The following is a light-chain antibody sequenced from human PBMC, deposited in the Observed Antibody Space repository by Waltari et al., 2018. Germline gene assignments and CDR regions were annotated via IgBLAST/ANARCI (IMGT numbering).Light chain of an antibody. Sequence: QSALTQPASVSGSHGQAITIPCTGTSSDVGGYKYVSWYQQHPGKAPKLLIYEVSNRSAGVSNRCSGAKSGKTASLTISVLQVEDEADYYGSSYTSSSTLWVFGGGTKLTVL. V-gene: IGLV2-14*01. CDR3: SSYTSSSTLWV. CDR2: EVS. CDR1: SSDVGGYKY. J-gene: IGLJ3*02.